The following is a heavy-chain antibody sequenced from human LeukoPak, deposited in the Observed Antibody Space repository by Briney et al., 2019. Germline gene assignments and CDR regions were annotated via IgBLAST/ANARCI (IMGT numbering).Heavy chain of an antibody. V-gene: IGHV3-30-3*01. Sequence: GGSLRLSCAASGFTFSSYAMHWVRQAPGKGLEWVAVISYDGSNKYYADSVKGRFTISRDNSKNTLYLQMNSLRAEDTAVYYCARDQSRSLGELSWGRHDAFDIWGQGTMVTVSS. CDR2: ISYDGSNK. CDR1: GFTFSSYA. D-gene: IGHD3-16*02. J-gene: IGHJ3*02. CDR3: ARDQSRSLGELSWGRHDAFDI.